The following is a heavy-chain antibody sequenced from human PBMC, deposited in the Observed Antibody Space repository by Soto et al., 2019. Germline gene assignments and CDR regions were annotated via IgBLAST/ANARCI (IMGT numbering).Heavy chain of an antibody. V-gene: IGHV4-59*01. CDR3: ARVVPSTVPAFMKTGGAKHMDV. Sequence: SETLSLTCTVSGGSISSYYWSWIRQPPGKGLEWIGYIYYSGSTNYNPSLKSRVTISVDTSKNQFSLKLSSVTAADTAVYYCARVVPSTVPAFMKTGGAKHMDVWGKGTTVTVSS. D-gene: IGHD2-2*01. J-gene: IGHJ6*03. CDR1: GGSISSYY. CDR2: IYYSGST.